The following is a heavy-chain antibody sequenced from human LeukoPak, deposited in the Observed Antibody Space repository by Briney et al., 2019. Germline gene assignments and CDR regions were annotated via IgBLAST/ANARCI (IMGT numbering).Heavy chain of an antibody. V-gene: IGHV3-66*01. Sequence: GGPLSFSGAAPGVTASNNYMNWFRQVPGKGLKWVSLIYSDGSTYYAGSVKGRFTISRDHSKNTLYLQMNNLRAEDTAVYYCARDPSAVALNTYGWGQGTLVTVSS. D-gene: IGHD6-13*01. CDR1: GVTASNNY. J-gene: IGHJ4*02. CDR2: IYSDGST. CDR3: ARDPSAVALNTYG.